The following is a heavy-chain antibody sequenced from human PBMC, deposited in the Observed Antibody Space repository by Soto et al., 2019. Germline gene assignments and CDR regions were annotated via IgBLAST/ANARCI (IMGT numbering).Heavy chain of an antibody. CDR3: ARDLVPGAEYYDFWPPNP. V-gene: IGHV1-18*01. D-gene: IGHD3-3*01. CDR1: GYTFTSYG. CDR2: ISAYNGNT. Sequence: QVPLVQSGAEVKKPGASVKVSCKASGYTFTSYGISWVRQAPGQGLEWMGWISAYNGNTNYAQKLRGRVTMTTDTSTSTAYMELRSLRSDDTAVYSCARDLVPGAEYYDFWPPNPWGQGTLVTVSS. J-gene: IGHJ5*02.